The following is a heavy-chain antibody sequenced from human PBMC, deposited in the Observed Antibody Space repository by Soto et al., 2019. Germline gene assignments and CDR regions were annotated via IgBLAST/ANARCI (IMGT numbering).Heavy chain of an antibody. CDR2: TYFRGSA. CDR3: ARDLRSRGWFDP. CDR1: GVSITSHY. Sequence: VQLQESGPGLVKPSETLSLTCDVSGVSITSHYWNWIRQSPGMGLEWIGSTYFRGSANYNPSLKSRVTIPLDTSKNQLSPTLSAVTAADSAVYYCARDLRSRGWFDPWGQGTLVTVTS. J-gene: IGHJ5*02. V-gene: IGHV4-59*11.